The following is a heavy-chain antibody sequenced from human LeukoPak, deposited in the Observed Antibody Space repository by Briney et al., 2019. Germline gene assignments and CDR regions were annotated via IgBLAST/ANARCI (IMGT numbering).Heavy chain of an antibody. CDR1: GGTFSSYA. CDR3: ARVMVRGVVAEYFQH. V-gene: IGHV1-69*05. Sequence: GASVEVSCKASGGTFSSYAISWVRQAPGQGLEWMGGIIPIFGTANYAQKFQGRVTITTDESTSTAYMELSSLRSEDTAVYYCARVMVRGVVAEYFQHWGQGTLVTVSS. D-gene: IGHD3-10*01. J-gene: IGHJ1*01. CDR2: IIPIFGTA.